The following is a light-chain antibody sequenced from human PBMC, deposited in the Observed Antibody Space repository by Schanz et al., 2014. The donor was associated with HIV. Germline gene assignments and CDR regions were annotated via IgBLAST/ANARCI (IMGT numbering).Light chain of an antibody. CDR3: QQYGGSAFT. CDR1: QRLSSSY. Sequence: EIVLTQSPGSLSLSPGGRATLSCGASQRLSSSYLAWYQQKRDQPPRLVIYATSTRAAGIPDRFSGTGSGTDFTLTISSLEPEDFAVYYCQQYGGSAFTFGPGTKVDIK. V-gene: IGKV3-20*01. CDR2: ATS. J-gene: IGKJ3*01.